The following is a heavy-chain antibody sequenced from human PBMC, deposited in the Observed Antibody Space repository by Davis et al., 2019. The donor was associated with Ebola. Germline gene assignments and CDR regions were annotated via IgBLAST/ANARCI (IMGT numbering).Heavy chain of an antibody. V-gene: IGHV1-46*01. CDR3: ARDSSGWYTRTYYYYGMDV. CDR1: GYTFTSYN. J-gene: IGHJ6*02. CDR2: IIPSGGAT. D-gene: IGHD6-19*01. Sequence: ASVKVSCKASGYTFTSYNMYWVRQAPGQGFEYMGIIIPSGGATSYVQKFQGRVTMTRNTSISTAYMELSSLRSEDTAVYYCARDSSGWYTRTYYYYGMDVWGQGTTVTVSS.